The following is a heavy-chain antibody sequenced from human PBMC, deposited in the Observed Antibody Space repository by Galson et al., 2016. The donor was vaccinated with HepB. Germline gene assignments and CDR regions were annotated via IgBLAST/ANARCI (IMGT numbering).Heavy chain of an antibody. CDR1: GITFSSYS. CDR3: ARDDRATVTPYYFDY. CDR2: ISSTSSYI. D-gene: IGHD4-17*01. Sequence: SLRLSCAASGITFSSYSMNWVRQASGKGLELVSSISSTSSYIYYADSVKGRFTISRDNAKNSLYLQMNSLRAEDTAVYYCARDDRATVTPYYFDYWGQGTLVAVSS. J-gene: IGHJ4*02. V-gene: IGHV3-21*01.